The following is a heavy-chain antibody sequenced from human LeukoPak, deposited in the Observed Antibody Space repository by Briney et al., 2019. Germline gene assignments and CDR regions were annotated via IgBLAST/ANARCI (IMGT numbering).Heavy chain of an antibody. CDR2: ISAYNGNT. J-gene: IGHJ5*02. V-gene: IGHV1-18*04. D-gene: IGHD2-2*01. Sequence: GASVKVSCKASGYTFTSYGISWVRQAPGQGLEWMGWISAYNGNTNYAQKLQGRVTMTTDTSTSTAYMELRSLRSDDTAVYYCARAGYCSSTSCYHQPNNWFDPWGQGTLVTVSS. CDR3: ARAGYCSSTSCYHQPNNWFDP. CDR1: GYTFTSYG.